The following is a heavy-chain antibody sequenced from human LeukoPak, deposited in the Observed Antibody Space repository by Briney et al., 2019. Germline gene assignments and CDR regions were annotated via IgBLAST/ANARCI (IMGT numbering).Heavy chain of an antibody. CDR2: ISYDGSNK. J-gene: IGHJ6*04. Sequence: PGGSLRLSCAASGFTFSSYAMHWVRQAPGKGLEWVAVISYDGSNKYYADSVKGRFTISRDNSKNTLYLQMSSLRAEDTAVYYCARGEGEVDVWGKGTTVTVSS. CDR3: ARGEGEVDV. V-gene: IGHV3-30-3*01. CDR1: GFTFSSYA.